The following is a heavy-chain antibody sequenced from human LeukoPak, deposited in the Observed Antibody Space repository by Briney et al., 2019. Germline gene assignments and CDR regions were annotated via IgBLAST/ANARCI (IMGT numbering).Heavy chain of an antibody. J-gene: IGHJ4*02. CDR2: ITSSSIYI. CDR3: ARDGITMRILEY. D-gene: IGHD3-10*01. V-gene: IGHV3-21*01. CDR1: GVTFSRYN. Sequence: GGSLRLSCAASGVTFSRYNMNWVRQAPGKGLEWVSSITSSSIYIYYADSMKGRFTISRDNAKNSLYLQMDSLRAEDTAVYYCARDGITMRILEYWGQGTLVTVSS.